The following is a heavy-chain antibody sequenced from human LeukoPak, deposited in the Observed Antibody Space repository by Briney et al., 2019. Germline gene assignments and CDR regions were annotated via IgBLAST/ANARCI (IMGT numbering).Heavy chain of an antibody. CDR1: GGTFSSYA. D-gene: IGHD6-19*01. V-gene: IGHV1-69*05. Sequence: GSSVKVSCEASGGTFSSYAISWVRQAPGQGLEWMGGIIPIFGTANYAQKFQGRVTITTDESTSTAYMELSSLRSEDTAVYYCARGGYSSGWYYHFDYWGQGTLVTVSS. CDR3: ARGGYSSGWYYHFDY. J-gene: IGHJ4*02. CDR2: IIPIFGTA.